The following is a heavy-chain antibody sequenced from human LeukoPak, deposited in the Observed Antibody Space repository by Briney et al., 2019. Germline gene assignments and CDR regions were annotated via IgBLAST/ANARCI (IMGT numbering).Heavy chain of an antibody. V-gene: IGHV3-23*01. Sequence: GGSLRLSCAASGFNFSDYAMTWVRQGPGKGLGWVSVISGGGGTTYYADSVKGRFTISRDNSKSVLYLQMNSLRAEDTAVYYCAKDFSAGGSGSYSWFDPWGQGTLVTVSS. CDR3: AKDFSAGGSGSYSWFDP. D-gene: IGHD3-10*01. CDR2: ISGGGGTT. J-gene: IGHJ5*02. CDR1: GFNFSDYA.